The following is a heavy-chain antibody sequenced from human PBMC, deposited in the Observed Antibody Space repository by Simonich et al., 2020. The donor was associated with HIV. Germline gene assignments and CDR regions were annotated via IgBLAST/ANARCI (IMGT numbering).Heavy chain of an antibody. CDR3: ARLTAGGLGEYFQY. J-gene: IGHJ1*01. D-gene: IGHD6-13*01. CDR1: GGSFSGYY. V-gene: IGHV4-34*01. CDR2: INHSGST. Sequence: QVQLQQWGAGLLKPSETLSLTCAVYGGSFSGYYWSWIRQPPGKGLEWIGEINHSGSTNYNPSLKSRVTISVDTSKNQFSLKLSSVTAADTAVYYCARLTAGGLGEYFQYWGQGTLVTVSS.